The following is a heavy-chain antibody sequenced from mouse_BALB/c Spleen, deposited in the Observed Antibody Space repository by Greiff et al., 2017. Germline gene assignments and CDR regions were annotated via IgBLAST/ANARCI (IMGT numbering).Heavy chain of an antibody. V-gene: IGHV1-69*02. D-gene: IGHD2-14*01. Sequence: QVQLQQPGAELVKPGAPVNLSCKASGYTFTSYWMNWVKQRHGRGLEWIGRIDPSDSETHYNHKFKDKATLTVDKSSSTAYIRLSSLTSEDYAVYDWGRGVRGYFDVWGAGTRGTVSS. CDR1: GYTFTSYW. J-gene: IGHJ1*01. CDR2: IDPSDSET. CDR3: GRGVRGYFDV.